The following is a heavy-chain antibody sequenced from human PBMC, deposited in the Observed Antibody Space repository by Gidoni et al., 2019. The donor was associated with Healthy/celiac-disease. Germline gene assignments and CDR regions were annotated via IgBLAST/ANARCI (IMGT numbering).Heavy chain of an antibody. CDR2: ISYDGSNK. CDR3: ANAGSYYLDY. V-gene: IGHV3-30*18. CDR1: GFPFSSYG. D-gene: IGHD1-26*01. J-gene: IGHJ4*02. Sequence: QVQLVESGGGVVQPGRSLRLSCAASGFPFSSYGMHWVRQAPGKGLEWVAVISYDGSNKYYADSVKGRFTISRDNSKNTLYLQMNSLRAEDTAVYYCANAGSYYLDYWGQGTLVTVSS.